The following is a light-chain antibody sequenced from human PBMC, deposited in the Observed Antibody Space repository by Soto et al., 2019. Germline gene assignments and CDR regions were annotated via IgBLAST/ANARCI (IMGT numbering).Light chain of an antibody. J-gene: IGLJ7*01. Sequence: QAVVTQPPSASGAPGQRVTISCSGSDSNVGSTAVNWYQQVPGTAPKLLIFINNQRPSGVPDRFSGSKSGTSASLAISGLQAEDEADYYCSAWDDSLHVWLFGGGTQLTVL. CDR3: SAWDDSLHVWL. CDR2: INN. V-gene: IGLV1-44*01. CDR1: DSNVGSTA.